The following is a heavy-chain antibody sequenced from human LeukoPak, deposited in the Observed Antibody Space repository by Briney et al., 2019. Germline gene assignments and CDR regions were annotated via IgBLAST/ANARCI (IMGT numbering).Heavy chain of an antibody. CDR2: IYYSGST. D-gene: IGHD3-22*01. CDR1: GGSVSSGSYY. Sequence: SETLSLTCTVSGGSVSSGSYYWSWIRQPPGKGLEWIGYIYYSGSTNYNPSLKSRVTISVDTSKNQFSLKLSSVTAADTAVYYCARATYYDSSGYSPGENYFDYWGQGTLVTVSS. CDR3: ARATYYDSSGYSPGENYFDY. V-gene: IGHV4-61*01. J-gene: IGHJ4*02.